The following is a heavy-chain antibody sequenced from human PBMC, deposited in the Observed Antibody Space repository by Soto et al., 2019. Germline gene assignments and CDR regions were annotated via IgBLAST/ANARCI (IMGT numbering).Heavy chain of an antibody. V-gene: IGHV4-30-4*01. J-gene: IGHJ3*02. Sequence: QVQLQESGPGLVKPSQTLSLTCTVSGGSISSGDYYWSWIRQPPGKGLESIGYIYYGGSTYYNPYLKSRVTTSVDTSKNQGSLKLSSVTAADTAVYYCARVELLSNYAFDIWGQGTMVTVST. CDR1: GGSISSGDYY. CDR3: ARVELLSNYAFDI. CDR2: IYYGGST. D-gene: IGHD1-26*01.